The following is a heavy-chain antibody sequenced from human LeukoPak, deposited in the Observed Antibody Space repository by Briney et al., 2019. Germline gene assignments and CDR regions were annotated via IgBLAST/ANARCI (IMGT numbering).Heavy chain of an antibody. CDR1: GFTFSSYA. J-gene: IGHJ4*02. D-gene: IGHD6-19*01. Sequence: GGSLRLSCAASGFTFSSYAMSWVRQAPGKGLEWVSAISGSGGSTYYADPVKGRFTISRDNSKNTLYLQMNSLRAEDTAVYYCAKGGPIAVAGTVPSTFDYWGQGTLVTVSS. CDR2: ISGSGGST. V-gene: IGHV3-23*01. CDR3: AKGGPIAVAGTVPSTFDY.